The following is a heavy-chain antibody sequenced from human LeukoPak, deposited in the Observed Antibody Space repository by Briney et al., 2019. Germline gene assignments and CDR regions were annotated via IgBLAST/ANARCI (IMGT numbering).Heavy chain of an antibody. J-gene: IGHJ6*02. CDR3: ARQEYYDILTGPPYYYGMDV. CDR1: GYIFTSYW. D-gene: IGHD3-9*01. V-gene: IGHV5-51*01. Sequence: GGALEISCKGSGYIFTSYWIGWVRQMPGKGLEWMGIIYPGDSDTRYSPSFQGQVTISADKSISTAYLQWSSLKASDTAMYYCARQEYYDILTGPPYYYGMDVWGQGTTVTVSS. CDR2: IYPGDSDT.